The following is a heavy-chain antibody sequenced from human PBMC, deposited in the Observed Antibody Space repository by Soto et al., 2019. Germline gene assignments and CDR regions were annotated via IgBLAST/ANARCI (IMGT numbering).Heavy chain of an antibody. CDR3: ARGRRSKTATAGTGWFDP. CDR2: IYYPGLT. V-gene: IGHV4-30-2*06. Sequence: QLQLQESGSGLLKPSQTLSLNCSVSGDSISSGGLSWNWLRQSPGRGLEWIGYIYYPGLTYYNPSLKSRVSMSLDTSENQVSLRLSSLTAADSAVYYCARGRRSKTATAGTGWFDPWGPGTLVTVSS. D-gene: IGHD6-13*01. CDR1: GDSISSGGLS. J-gene: IGHJ5*02.